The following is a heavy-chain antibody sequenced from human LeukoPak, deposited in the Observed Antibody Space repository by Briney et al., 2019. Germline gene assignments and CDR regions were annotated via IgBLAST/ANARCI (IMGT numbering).Heavy chain of an antibody. J-gene: IGHJ4*02. CDR2: IDPSDSYA. V-gene: IGHV5-10-1*01. CDR3: FASESYYGSGSHHY. CDR1: GFSFTSYW. D-gene: IGHD3-10*01. Sequence: GESLKISCRASGFSFTSYWISWVRQMPGKGLEWMGTIDPSDSYASYRPSFQGHVTISADKSISTAYLQWSSLKASDTAMYYCFASESYYGSGSHHYWGQGTLVTVSS.